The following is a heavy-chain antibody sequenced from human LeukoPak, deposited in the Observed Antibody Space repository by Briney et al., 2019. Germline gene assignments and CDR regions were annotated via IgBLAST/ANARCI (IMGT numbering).Heavy chain of an antibody. CDR1: GYTFSSYF. CDR2: INPSDATI. CDR3: ARVHCSSGSCYHVGDY. D-gene: IGHD2-15*01. J-gene: IGHJ4*02. Sequence: VSVKVSCKASGYTFSSYFIQWVRQAPGQGLEWVGIINPSDATISYAQRFRGRVTVTRDTSTSTVYMELSSLRFDDTAVYYCARVHCSSGSCYHVGDYWGQGTLVTVSS. V-gene: IGHV1-46*01.